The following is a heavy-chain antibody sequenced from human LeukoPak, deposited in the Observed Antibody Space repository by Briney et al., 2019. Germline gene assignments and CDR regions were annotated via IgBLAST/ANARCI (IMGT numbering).Heavy chain of an antibody. D-gene: IGHD2-21*02. CDR3: ARGDSGVVVTTYYYYYGMDV. J-gene: IGHJ6*02. Sequence: ASVKVSCKASGYTFTSYGISWVRQAPGQGLEWMGWISAYNGNTNYAQKLQGRVTMTTDTSTGTAYMELRSLRSDDTAVYYCARGDSGVVVTTYYYYYGMDVWGQGTTVTVSS. CDR2: ISAYNGNT. V-gene: IGHV1-18*01. CDR1: GYTFTSYG.